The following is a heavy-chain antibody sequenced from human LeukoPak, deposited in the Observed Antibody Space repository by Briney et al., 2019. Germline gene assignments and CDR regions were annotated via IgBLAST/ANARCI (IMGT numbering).Heavy chain of an antibody. CDR1: GGSISSGGYY. D-gene: IGHD4-17*01. J-gene: IGHJ4*02. Sequence: NTSETLSLTCTVSGGSISSGGYYWSWIRQHPGKGLEWIGYIYYSGSTYYNPSLKSRVTISVDTSKNQFSLKLSSVTAADTAVYYCARDGTDYASAGYFDYWGQGTLVTVSS. V-gene: IGHV4-31*03. CDR2: IYYSGST. CDR3: ARDGTDYASAGYFDY.